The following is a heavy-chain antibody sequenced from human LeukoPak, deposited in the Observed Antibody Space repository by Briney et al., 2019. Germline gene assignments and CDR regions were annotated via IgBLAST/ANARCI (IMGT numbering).Heavy chain of an antibody. CDR2: IKPSGRT. D-gene: IGHD3-22*01. CDR1: GGSFNDYY. CDR3: AKNSHYYDSSGAFDI. J-gene: IGHJ3*02. V-gene: IGHV4-34*01. Sequence: SETLSLTCAVYGGSFNDYYWIWIRQPPGKGLEWIGEIKPSGRTNYNPSLESRVTISVDMSKNQFSLKLSSVTAADTAVYYCAKNSHYYDSSGAFDIWXXGTXVTVSS.